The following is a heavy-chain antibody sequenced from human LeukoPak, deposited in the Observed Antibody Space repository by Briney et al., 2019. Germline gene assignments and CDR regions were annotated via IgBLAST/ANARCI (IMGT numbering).Heavy chain of an antibody. Sequence: PGGSLRLSCAASGFTFSSYVMSWVRQAPGKGLEWIGEINHSGSTNYNPSLKSRVTISVDTSKNQFSLKLSSVTAADTAIYYCARITGSAWELLIDSWGPGTLVTVSS. CDR1: GFTFSSYV. V-gene: IGHV4-34*01. CDR2: INHSGST. D-gene: IGHD1-26*01. J-gene: IGHJ4*02. CDR3: ARITGSAWELLIDS.